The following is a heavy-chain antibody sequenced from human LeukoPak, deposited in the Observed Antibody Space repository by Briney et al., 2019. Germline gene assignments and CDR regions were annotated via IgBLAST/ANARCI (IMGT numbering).Heavy chain of an antibody. Sequence: ASVKVSCKASGYTLTGYYMHWVRQAPREGLEWMGWINPNSGDTNYAQKFRGRVTMTRDTSIRTAYMELSRLRSDDTAIYYCARGSIVVVPAASVFDPWGQGTLVTVSS. CDR2: INPNSGDT. V-gene: IGHV1-2*02. J-gene: IGHJ5*02. D-gene: IGHD2-2*01. CDR1: GYTLTGYY. CDR3: ARGSIVVVPAASVFDP.